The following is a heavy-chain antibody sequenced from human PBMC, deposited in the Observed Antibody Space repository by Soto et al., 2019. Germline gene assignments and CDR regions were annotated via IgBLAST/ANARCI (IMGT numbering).Heavy chain of an antibody. CDR1: GGTFSSYA. Sequence: SVKVSCKASGGTFSSYAISWVRQAPGQGLEWMGGIIPIFGTANYAQKFQGRVTITADESTSTAYMELSSLRSEDTAVYYCARVFDPATVRGDYYYYGMDVWG. V-gene: IGHV1-69*13. D-gene: IGHD4-4*01. CDR2: IIPIFGTA. CDR3: ARVFDPATVRGDYYYYGMDV. J-gene: IGHJ6*02.